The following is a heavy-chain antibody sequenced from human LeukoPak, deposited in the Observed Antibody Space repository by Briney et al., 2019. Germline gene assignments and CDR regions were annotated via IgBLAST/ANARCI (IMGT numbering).Heavy chain of an antibody. Sequence: GGSLRLSCAASGFTFSNAWMSWVRQAPGKGLEWVGRIKSKTDGGTTDYAAPVKGRFTISRDDSKNTLYLQMNSLKTEDTAVYYCTTGMGYSSTVDAFDIWGQGTMVTVSS. V-gene: IGHV3-15*01. D-gene: IGHD6-13*01. CDR3: TTGMGYSSTVDAFDI. CDR2: IKSKTDGGTT. J-gene: IGHJ3*02. CDR1: GFTFSNAW.